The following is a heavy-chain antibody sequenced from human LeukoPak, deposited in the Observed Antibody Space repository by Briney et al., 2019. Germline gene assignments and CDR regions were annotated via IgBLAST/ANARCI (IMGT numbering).Heavy chain of an antibody. V-gene: IGHV1-18*01. D-gene: IGHD3-22*01. Sequence: ASVKVSCKASGYTFSNYGISWVRQAPGQGLEWMGWISSYNGNKKYVQKLQGRVTMTTDTSTSTAYMELRSLRSDDTAVYYCARDIRYDSSGYYYYWFDSWGQGTLVTVSS. CDR1: GYTFSNYG. CDR3: ARDIRYDSSGYYYYWFDS. CDR2: ISSYNGNK. J-gene: IGHJ5*01.